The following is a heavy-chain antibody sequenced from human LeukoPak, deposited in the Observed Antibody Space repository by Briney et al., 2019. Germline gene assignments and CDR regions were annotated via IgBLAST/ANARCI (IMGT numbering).Heavy chain of an antibody. Sequence: PGGSLRLSCDASGFRFSAYGMSWVRQAPGQGLEWVSGLSANGSVTFYARSVRGRFTISRDNSKNTLHLQMSSLRADDSALYYCARWGSGSYWGIDYWGQGTLVTVSS. J-gene: IGHJ4*02. CDR2: LSANGSVT. CDR1: GFRFSAYG. CDR3: ARWGSGSYWGIDY. D-gene: IGHD1-26*01. V-gene: IGHV3-23*01.